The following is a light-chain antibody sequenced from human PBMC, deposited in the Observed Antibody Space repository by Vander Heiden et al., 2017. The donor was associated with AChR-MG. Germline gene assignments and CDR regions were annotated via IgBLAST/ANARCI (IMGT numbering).Light chain of an antibody. CDR1: PDIRQD. CDR3: LQYNRYPRT. V-gene: IGKV1-17*01. CDR2: AAS. J-gene: IGKJ1*01. Sequence: IQMTQSPSSLSASLGDRVTITFRASPDIRQDLDCYHQKAGKARRRLIFAASSLPSGVHSGVPSRFSGSGSGTEFTLTISSLQPEDFATYYYLQYNRYPRTFGPGTRVEIK.